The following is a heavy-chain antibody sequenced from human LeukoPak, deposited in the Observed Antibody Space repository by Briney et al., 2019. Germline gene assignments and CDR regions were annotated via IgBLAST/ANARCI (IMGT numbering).Heavy chain of an antibody. V-gene: IGHV3-23*01. CDR2: ITADGGST. J-gene: IGHJ6*03. Sequence: GGSLRLSCAVSGFTFRSYATNWVRQAPGKGLEWVAAITADGGSTHYTTSVKGRFIISRDTPKNTLSLQMNNLRAEDTAVYFCARVWLRDYMDVWGEGTTVSVSS. CDR1: GFTFRSYA. D-gene: IGHD5-12*01. CDR3: ARVWLRDYMDV.